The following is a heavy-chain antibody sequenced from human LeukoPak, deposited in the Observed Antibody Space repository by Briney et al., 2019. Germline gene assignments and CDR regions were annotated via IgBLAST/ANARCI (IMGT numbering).Heavy chain of an antibody. D-gene: IGHD6-6*01. Sequence: GASVKVSCKASGGTFSSYAISWVRQAPGQGLEWMGGIIPIFGTANYAQKFQGRVTITTDESTSTAYMELSSLRSEDTAVYYCARGRLAVRLFAWDYYYYYMDVWGKGTTVTVSS. CDR1: GGTFSSYA. V-gene: IGHV1-69*05. J-gene: IGHJ6*03. CDR2: IIPIFGTA. CDR3: ARGRLAVRLFAWDYYYYYMDV.